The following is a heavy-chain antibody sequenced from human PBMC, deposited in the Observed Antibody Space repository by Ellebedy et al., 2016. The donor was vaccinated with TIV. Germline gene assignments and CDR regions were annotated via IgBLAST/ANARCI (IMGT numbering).Heavy chain of an antibody. V-gene: IGHV3-11*01. CDR2: ISSSGTTV. CDR3: ARGPLGTYHYYYMDV. CDR1: GFKFSVYY. D-gene: IGHD3-16*01. J-gene: IGHJ6*03. Sequence: GGSLRLSXATSGFKFSVYYMSWIRQAPGKGLECISYISSSGTTVHYGDSVKGRFTISRDNANNSFSLQMNSLGVEDTAIYYCARGPLGTYHYYYMDVWGRGTTVSVSS.